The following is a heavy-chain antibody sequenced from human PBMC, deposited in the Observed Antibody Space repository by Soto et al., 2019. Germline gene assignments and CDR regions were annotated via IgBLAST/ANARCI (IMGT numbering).Heavy chain of an antibody. CDR1: GFSLTTSGVG. D-gene: IGHD7-27*01. V-gene: IGHV2-5*02. Sequence: QITLKESGPTRVKPTQTLALTCTFSGFSLTTSGVGVDWIRKTPGKALEWLAVIYWDADKRYNPSPKNRLTITKDTAKNLVVLIMADMDPVDTGTYFCAHRGYMYGNWDHGYFDYWGQGTLVTVSS. J-gene: IGHJ4*02. CDR2: IYWDADK. CDR3: AHRGYMYGNWDHGYFDY.